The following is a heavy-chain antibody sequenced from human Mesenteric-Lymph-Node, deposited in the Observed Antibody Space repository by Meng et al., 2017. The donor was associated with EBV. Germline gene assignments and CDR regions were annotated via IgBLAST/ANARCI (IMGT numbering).Heavy chain of an antibody. CDR3: VRLVSGYGAY. CDR1: VFRDKYYC. J-gene: IGHJ4*02. Sequence: QVQLVGCCGGWVKPDGSPSIICAVSVFRDKYYCMSWLPQAPGRGLELVSNISSSGNNKTYGDSVVGRFTISRHNAEKSMYLHMNSKRAEDTSVYYCVRLVSGYGAYWGQGALVTVSS. CDR2: ISSSGNNK. D-gene: IGHD5-12*01. V-gene: IGHV3-11*01.